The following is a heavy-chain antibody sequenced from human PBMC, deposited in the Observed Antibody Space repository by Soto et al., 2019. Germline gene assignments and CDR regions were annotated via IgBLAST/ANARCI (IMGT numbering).Heavy chain of an antibody. Sequence: ASVKVSCKASGYTFTSYGISWVRQAPGQGLEWMGWISAYNGNTNYAQKLQGRVTMTTDTSKNTVYLQMNSLRAEDTAVYYCAKDLDATVFNFDYWGQGTLVTVSS. J-gene: IGHJ4*02. CDR2: ISAYNGNT. CDR1: GYTFTSYG. CDR3: AKDLDATVFNFDY. V-gene: IGHV1-18*01. D-gene: IGHD2-2*01.